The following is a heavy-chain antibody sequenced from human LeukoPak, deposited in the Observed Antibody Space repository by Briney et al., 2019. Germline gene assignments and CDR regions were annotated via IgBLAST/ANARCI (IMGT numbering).Heavy chain of an antibody. Sequence: GGSLRLSCAASGFTFSSYEMNWVRQAPGKGLEWVSYISSSGSTIYYADSVKGRFTISRDNAKNSLYLQMNSLRAEDTAVYYCARYGDSGFDPWGQGTLVTVSS. D-gene: IGHD7-27*01. J-gene: IGHJ5*02. CDR2: ISSSGSTI. CDR1: GFTFSSYE. V-gene: IGHV3-48*03. CDR3: ARYGDSGFDP.